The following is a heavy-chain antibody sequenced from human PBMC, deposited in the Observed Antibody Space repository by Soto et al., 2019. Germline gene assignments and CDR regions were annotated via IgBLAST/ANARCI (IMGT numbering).Heavy chain of an antibody. CDR1: GFTFSSYA. D-gene: IGHD3-3*01. J-gene: IGHJ4*02. CDR2: ISGSGGST. CDR3: ARLSLSLRNYDFWSGYYGFDY. V-gene: IGHV3-23*01. Sequence: PGGSLRLSCAASGFTFSSYAMSWVRQAPGKGLEWVSAISGSGGSTYYADSVKGRFTISRDNSKNTLYLQMNSLRAEDTAVYYCARLSLSLRNYDFWSGYYGFDYWGQGTLVTVSS.